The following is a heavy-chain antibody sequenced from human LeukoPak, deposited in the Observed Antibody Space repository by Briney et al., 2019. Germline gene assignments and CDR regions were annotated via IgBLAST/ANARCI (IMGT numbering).Heavy chain of an antibody. CDR2: IYFGGNT. J-gene: IGHJ5*02. D-gene: IGHD2-2*03. Sequence: SETLSLTCTVSGYSISTSYYWGWIRQPPGKGLEWIGSIYFGGNTYYNPSLKSRVTISIDTSKNQFSLKLSSVTAADTAVYYCARLLRVGYCSTTSCNWFDPWGQGTLVTVPS. CDR3: ARLLRVGYCSTTSCNWFDP. V-gene: IGHV4-38-2*02. CDR1: GYSISTSYY.